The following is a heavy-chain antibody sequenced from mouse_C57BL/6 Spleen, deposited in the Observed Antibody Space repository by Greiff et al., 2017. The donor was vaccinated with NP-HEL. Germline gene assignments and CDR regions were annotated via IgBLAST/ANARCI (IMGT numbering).Heavy chain of an antibody. Sequence: VQLQESGPGLVAPSQSLSITCTVSGFSFTSYGVDWVRQSPGKGLEWLGVIWGVGSTYYNSALKSRLSISKDNSKSQVFLKMNSLQTDNTAMYYCASGGEGYAMDYWGQGTSVTVSS. V-gene: IGHV2-6*01. CDR1: GFSFTSYG. CDR2: IWGVGST. J-gene: IGHJ4*01. CDR3: ASGGEGYAMDY.